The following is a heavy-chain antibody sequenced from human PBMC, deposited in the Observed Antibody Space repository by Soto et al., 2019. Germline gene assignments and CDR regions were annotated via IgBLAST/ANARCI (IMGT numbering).Heavy chain of an antibody. CDR3: ASVYSITIVRGALSDY. CDR2: ISAYNGNT. J-gene: IGHJ4*02. Sequence: QVQLVQSGAEVKKPGASVKVSCKASGYTFTSYGISWVRQAPGQGLEWMGWISAYNGNTNYAQTLQGRVTMTTDTSTSNSYLALRCLRAPRTSVYYSASVYSITIVRGALSDYCAQSTLLTVSS. CDR1: GYTFTSYG. V-gene: IGHV1-18*01. D-gene: IGHD3-10*01.